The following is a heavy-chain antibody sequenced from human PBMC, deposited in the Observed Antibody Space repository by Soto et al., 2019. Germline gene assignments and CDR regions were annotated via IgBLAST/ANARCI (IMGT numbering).Heavy chain of an antibody. Sequence: GWSLRLSCASSVFTFISYAMSWVRQAPGKGLEWVSAISGSGGSTYYADSVKGRFTISRDNSKNTLYLQMNSLRAEDTAVYYCAKDLRSYYYDSSGYYHWGQGTLVTVSS. J-gene: IGHJ5*02. V-gene: IGHV3-23*01. D-gene: IGHD3-22*01. CDR2: ISGSGGST. CDR1: VFTFISYA. CDR3: AKDLRSYYYDSSGYYH.